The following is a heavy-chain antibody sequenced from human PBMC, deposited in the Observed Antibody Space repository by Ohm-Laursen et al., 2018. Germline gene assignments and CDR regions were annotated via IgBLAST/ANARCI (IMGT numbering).Heavy chain of an antibody. Sequence: ASVKVSCKTSGYIFTSYGINWVRQAPGQGLEWMGWMNPNSGNTGYAQKFQGRVTMTRNTSISTAYMELSSLRSEDTAVYYCARVPRKAMVRGVGWFDPWGQGTLVTVSS. CDR1: GYIFTSYG. CDR2: MNPNSGNT. D-gene: IGHD3-10*01. J-gene: IGHJ5*02. CDR3: ARVPRKAMVRGVGWFDP. V-gene: IGHV1-8*02.